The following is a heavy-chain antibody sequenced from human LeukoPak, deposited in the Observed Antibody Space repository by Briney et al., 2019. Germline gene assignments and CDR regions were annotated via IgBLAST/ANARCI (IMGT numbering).Heavy chain of an antibody. J-gene: IGHJ4*02. D-gene: IGHD6-13*01. CDR1: GYSFTSYW. CDR2: IDPSDSYT. Sequence: GESLKISCKGSGYSFTSYWISWVRQMPGKGLEWMGRIDPSDSYTNYSPYFQGHVTISADKSISTAYLQWSSLKASDTAMYYCARQSVAAHSSSPIFDYWGQGTLVTVSS. V-gene: IGHV5-10-1*01. CDR3: ARQSVAAHSSSPIFDY.